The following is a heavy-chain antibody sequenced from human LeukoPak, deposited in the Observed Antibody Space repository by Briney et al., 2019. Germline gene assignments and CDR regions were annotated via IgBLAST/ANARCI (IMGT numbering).Heavy chain of an antibody. V-gene: IGHV1-18*01. D-gene: IGHD4-17*01. J-gene: IGHJ6*02. Sequence: ASVKVSCKASGYTFTSYGISWVRQAPGQGREWMGWISAYNGNTNYAQKLQGRVTMTTDPSTSTAYMELRSLRSDDTAVYYCAREYGDTNYYYYGMDVWGQGTTVTVSS. CDR2: ISAYNGNT. CDR1: GYTFTSYG. CDR3: AREYGDTNYYYYGMDV.